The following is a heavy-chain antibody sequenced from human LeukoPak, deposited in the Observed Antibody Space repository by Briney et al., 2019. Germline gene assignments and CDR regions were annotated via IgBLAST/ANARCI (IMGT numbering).Heavy chain of an antibody. CDR1: GYTLTELS. Sequence: ASVKVSCKVSGYTLTELSMHWVRQAPGKGLEWMGGFDPEDGETIYAQKFQGRVTMTEDTSTDTAYMELSSLRSEDTAVYYCATDSRPGGPPDPYFDYWGQGTLVTVSS. CDR3: ATDSRPGGPPDPYFDY. D-gene: IGHD4-23*01. J-gene: IGHJ4*02. CDR2: FDPEDGET. V-gene: IGHV1-24*01.